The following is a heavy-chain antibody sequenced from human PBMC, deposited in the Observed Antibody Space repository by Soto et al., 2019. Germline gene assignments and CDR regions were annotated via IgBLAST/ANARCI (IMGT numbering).Heavy chain of an antibody. J-gene: IGHJ4*02. Sequence: GGSLRLSCAASGFTFSSYSMNWVRQAPGKGLEWVSSISSSSSYIYYADSVKGRFTISRDNAKNSLYLQMNSLRAEDTAVYYCARDRDTYYDFWCHPTKGECDYSDYWGQGTLVTVSS. D-gene: IGHD3-3*01. CDR3: ARDRDTYYDFWCHPTKGECDYSDY. V-gene: IGHV3-21*01. CDR2: ISSSSSYI. CDR1: GFTFSSYS.